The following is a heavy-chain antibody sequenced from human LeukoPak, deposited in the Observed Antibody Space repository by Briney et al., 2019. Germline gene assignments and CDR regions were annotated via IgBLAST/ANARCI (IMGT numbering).Heavy chain of an antibody. V-gene: IGHV4-39*01. CDR2: FYYSGST. Sequence: SETLSLTCSVSGGSISSNSYYWGWIRQPPGKGLEWIGSFYYSGSTYYNPSLKSRVTISVDTSKNQFSLKLSSVTAADTAVYYCASGSLRDFDWWVFRNYYYMDVWGKGTTVTISS. CDR1: GGSISSNSYY. J-gene: IGHJ6*03. CDR3: ASGSLRDFDWWVFRNYYYMDV. D-gene: IGHD3-9*01.